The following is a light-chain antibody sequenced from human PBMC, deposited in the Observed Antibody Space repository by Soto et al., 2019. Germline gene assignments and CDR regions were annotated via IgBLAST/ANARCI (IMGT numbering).Light chain of an antibody. J-gene: IGKJ1*01. CDR2: GES. Sequence: EIVMTQSPATLSVSPGERATLSCRASQSVRTSLAWYQQNPGQSPRLLLYGESTRANGIPARFSGSGSRTEVQLHISSLQYEDFSLYYWQQYNKRSCTFGQGPKVEIK. CDR1: QSVRTS. CDR3: QQYNKRSCT. V-gene: IGKV3-15*01.